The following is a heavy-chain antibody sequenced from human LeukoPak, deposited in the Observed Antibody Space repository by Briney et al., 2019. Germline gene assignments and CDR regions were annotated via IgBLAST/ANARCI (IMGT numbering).Heavy chain of an antibody. D-gene: IGHD3-10*01. CDR2: HSGST. V-gene: IGHV4-4*02. Sequence: HSGSTISNPSLKGRVTISLDKAKTQFSLKMRCVSAADTAVYYCARDRNYGSGSYYYGMDVWGQGTPVTVSS. J-gene: IGHJ6*02. CDR3: ARDRNYGSGSYYYGMDV.